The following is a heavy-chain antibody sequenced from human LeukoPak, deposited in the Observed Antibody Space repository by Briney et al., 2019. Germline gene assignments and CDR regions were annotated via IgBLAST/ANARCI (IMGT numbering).Heavy chain of an antibody. CDR1: GIAFNQYS. CDR2: ILSDGSTK. J-gene: IGHJ5*01. D-gene: IGHD3-10*01. CDR3: ATPPYGTDTYGSWFES. Sequence: AGGSLRLSCTASGIAFNQYSMHWVRQAPGKGLEWVAYILSDGSTKYYADSVKGRFSISRDNSNKTLYLQMNSLSAEDTGMYYCATPPYGTDTYGSWFESWGQGTLVTVSS. V-gene: IGHV3-30*02.